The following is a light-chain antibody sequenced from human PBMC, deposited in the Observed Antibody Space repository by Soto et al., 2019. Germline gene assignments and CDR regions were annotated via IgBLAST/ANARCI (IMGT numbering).Light chain of an antibody. Sequence: QSVLSQPASVSGSPGRSITISCTGTSSDVGGYNYVSWYQQHPGKAPKLMIYDVSNRPSGVSNRFSGSKSGNTASLTISGLQAEDEADYYCSSYTSSSPVFGGGTKLTVL. V-gene: IGLV2-14*01. CDR2: DVS. CDR1: SSDVGGYNY. CDR3: SSYTSSSPV. J-gene: IGLJ2*01.